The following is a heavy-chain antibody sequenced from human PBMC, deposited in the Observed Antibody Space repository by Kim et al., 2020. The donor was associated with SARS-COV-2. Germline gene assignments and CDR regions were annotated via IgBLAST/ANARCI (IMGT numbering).Heavy chain of an antibody. CDR3: ARGGRWWEAYYYGSGSYNWFDP. CDR2: INHSGST. J-gene: IGHJ5*02. CDR1: GGSFSGYY. Sequence: SETLSLTCAVYGGSFSGYYWSWIRQPPGKGLEWIGEINHSGSTNYNPSLKSRVTISVDTSKNQFSLKLSSVTAADTAVYYCARGGRWWEAYYYGSGSYNWFDPWGQGTLVTVSS. D-gene: IGHD3-10*01. V-gene: IGHV4-34*01.